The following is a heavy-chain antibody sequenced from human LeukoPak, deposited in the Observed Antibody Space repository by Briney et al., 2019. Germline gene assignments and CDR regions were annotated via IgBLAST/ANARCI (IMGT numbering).Heavy chain of an antibody. J-gene: IGHJ6*02. CDR2: INHNGNVN. Sequence: GGSLRLSCAASGLTFSSYWMNWARQAPGKGLEWVASINHNGNVNYYVDSVKGRFTISRDNAKNSLYLQMSNLRAEDTAVYFCARGGGLDVWGQGATVTVSS. D-gene: IGHD3-16*01. CDR3: ARGGGLDV. V-gene: IGHV3-7*03. CDR1: GLTFSSYW.